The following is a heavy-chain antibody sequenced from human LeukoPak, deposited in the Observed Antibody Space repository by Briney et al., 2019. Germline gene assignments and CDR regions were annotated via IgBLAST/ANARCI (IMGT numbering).Heavy chain of an antibody. J-gene: IGHJ5*02. CDR3: ARASLRYSSGRVVPNWFDP. CDR1: GYTFTSYA. Sequence: ASVKVSCKASGYTFTSYAMHWVRQAPGQRLEWMGWINAGHGNTKYSQEFQGRVTITRDTSASTAYMELSSLRSEDMAVYYCARASLRYSSGRVVPNWFDPWGQGTLVTVSS. V-gene: IGHV1-3*03. CDR2: INAGHGNT. D-gene: IGHD6-19*01.